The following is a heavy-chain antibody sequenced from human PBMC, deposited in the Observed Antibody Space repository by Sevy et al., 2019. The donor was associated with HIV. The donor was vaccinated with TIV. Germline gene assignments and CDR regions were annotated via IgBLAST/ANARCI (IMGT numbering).Heavy chain of an antibody. CDR3: ARDVARKLVHRGMDV. CDR1: GFTFSSYA. Sequence: GGSLRLSCAGSGFTFSSYAMHWVRQAPGKGLEWVAVISYDGSNKYYADSVKGRFTISRDNSKNTLYLQMNSLRAEDTAVYYCARDVARKLVHRGMDVWGQGTTVTVSS. D-gene: IGHD6-13*01. V-gene: IGHV3-30-3*01. CDR2: ISYDGSNK. J-gene: IGHJ6*02.